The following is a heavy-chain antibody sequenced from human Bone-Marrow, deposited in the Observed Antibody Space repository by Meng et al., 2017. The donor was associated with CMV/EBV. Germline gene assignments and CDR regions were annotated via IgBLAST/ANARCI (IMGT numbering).Heavy chain of an antibody. CDR3: ARKYCTSTNCYSPYFDY. CDR2: ISSSGSTI. J-gene: IGHJ4*02. CDR1: GFTFSSYA. V-gene: IGHV3-48*03. D-gene: IGHD2-2*02. Sequence: GESLKISCAASGFTFSSYAMSWVRQAPGKGLEWVSYISSSGSTIYYADSVKGRFTISRDNAKNSLYLQMNSLRAEDTAVYYCARKYCTSTNCYSPYFDYWGQGTLVTVSS.